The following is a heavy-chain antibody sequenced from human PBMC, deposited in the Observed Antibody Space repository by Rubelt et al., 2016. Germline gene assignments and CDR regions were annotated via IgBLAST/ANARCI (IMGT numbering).Heavy chain of an antibody. J-gene: IGHJ4*02. CDR1: GGSIGSSRYY. CDR2: LYYSGHT. D-gene: IGHD5-12*01. Sequence: QLQLQESGPRLVKPSETLSLTCTVSGGSIGSSRYYWGWIRQSPGQGLEWIGSLYYSGHTFYNPSLKSRVTISVDLSQNQFSLKLNSVTAADTAVYYCARLSGSGSEPIDCWGQGTLVTVSS. V-gene: IGHV4-39*01. CDR3: ARLSGSGSEPIDC.